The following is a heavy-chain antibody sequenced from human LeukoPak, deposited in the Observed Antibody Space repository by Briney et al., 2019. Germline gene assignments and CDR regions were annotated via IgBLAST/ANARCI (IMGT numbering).Heavy chain of an antibody. V-gene: IGHV3-74*01. D-gene: IGHD2-2*01. Sequence: GGSLRLSCAASGFTFSSYWMHWVRQAPGKGLVWVSRINSDGSSTSYADSVKGRFTISRDNAKNTLYLQMNSLRAEDTAVYYCAKERGSTTHFDYWGQGTLVTVSS. J-gene: IGHJ4*02. CDR3: AKERGSTTHFDY. CDR1: GFTFSSYW. CDR2: INSDGSST.